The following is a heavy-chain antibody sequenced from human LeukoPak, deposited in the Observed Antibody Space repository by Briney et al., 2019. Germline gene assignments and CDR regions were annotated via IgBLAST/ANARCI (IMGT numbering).Heavy chain of an antibody. Sequence: ASVKVSCKASGYTFTGYYMHWVRQAPGQGLERMGWINPNSGGTNYAQKFQGWVTMTRDTSISTAYMELSRLRSDDTAVYYCARADGAVGDAFDIWGQGTMVTVSS. V-gene: IGHV1-2*04. D-gene: IGHD6-19*01. CDR3: ARADGAVGDAFDI. CDR2: INPNSGGT. J-gene: IGHJ3*02. CDR1: GYTFTGYY.